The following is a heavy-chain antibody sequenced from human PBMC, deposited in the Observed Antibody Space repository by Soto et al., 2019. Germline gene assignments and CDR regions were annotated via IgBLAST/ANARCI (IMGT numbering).Heavy chain of an antibody. J-gene: IGHJ4*02. Sequence: PPGGSLRLSCAASGFTFSSYWMSWVRQAPGKGLEWVANIKQDGSEKYYVDSVKGRFTISRDNAKNSLYLQMNSLRAEDTAVYYCARDYTYDSSGYLDYWGQGTLVTVSS. V-gene: IGHV3-7*03. D-gene: IGHD3-22*01. CDR2: IKQDGSEK. CDR3: ARDYTYDSSGYLDY. CDR1: GFTFSSYW.